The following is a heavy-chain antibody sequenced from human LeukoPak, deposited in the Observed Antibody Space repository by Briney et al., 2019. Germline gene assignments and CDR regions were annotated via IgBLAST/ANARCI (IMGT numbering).Heavy chain of an antibody. D-gene: IGHD5-12*01. V-gene: IGHV3-11*04. Sequence: GGSLRLSCAASGFTFNDYYMSWIRQAPGKGLEWVSYISSIGSITHYEDSVKGRFTISRDNAKNSLYLQMNSLRAEDTAVYYCARDRDTGRVGTTDFDYWGQGTLVTVSS. J-gene: IGHJ4*02. CDR3: ARDRDTGRVGTTDFDY. CDR1: GFTFNDYY. CDR2: ISSIGSIT.